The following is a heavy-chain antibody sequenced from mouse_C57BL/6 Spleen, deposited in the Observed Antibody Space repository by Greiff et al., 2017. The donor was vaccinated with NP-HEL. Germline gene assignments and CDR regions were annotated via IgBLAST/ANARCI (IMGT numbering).Heavy chain of an antibody. J-gene: IGHJ4*01. V-gene: IGHV1-59*01. CDR2: IDPSDSYT. CDR1: GYTFTSYW. CDR3: AKRSNLYYYAMDY. D-gene: IGHD2-5*01. Sequence: VQLQQPGAELVRPGTSVKLSCKASGYTFTSYWMHWVKQRPGQGLEWIGVIDPSDSYTNYNQKFKGKATLTVDTSSSTAYMQLSSLTSEDSAVYYCAKRSNLYYYAMDYWGQGTSVTVSS.